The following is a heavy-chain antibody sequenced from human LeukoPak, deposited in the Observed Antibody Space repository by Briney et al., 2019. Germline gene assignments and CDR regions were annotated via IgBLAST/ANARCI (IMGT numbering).Heavy chain of an antibody. D-gene: IGHD2-21*02. V-gene: IGHV4-34*01. CDR2: INHSGST. CDR1: GGSFSGYY. CDR3: ARGRGVWGPLYYGMDV. Sequence: PSETLSLTCAVYGGSFSGYYWSWIRQPPGKGLEWIGEINHSGSTNYNPSLKSRVTMSVDTSKNQFSLKLSSVTAADTAVYYCARGRGVWGPLYYGMDVWGQGTTVTVSS. J-gene: IGHJ6*02.